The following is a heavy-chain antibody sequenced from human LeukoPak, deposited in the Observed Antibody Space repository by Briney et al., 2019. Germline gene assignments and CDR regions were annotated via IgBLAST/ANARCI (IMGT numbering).Heavy chain of an antibody. CDR1: GFTFSSYA. CDR3: AKGPKIPAPTYYFDY. D-gene: IGHD2-2*01. J-gene: IGHJ4*02. Sequence: GGSLRLSCAASGFTFSSYAMGWARQAPGKGLEWISAISGSGGNTYHAASVKGRFTFSRDNSKNTLFLQMNSLRAEDTAVYYCAKGPKIPAPTYYFDYGGQGTLVTVSS. CDR2: ISGSGGNT. V-gene: IGHV3-23*01.